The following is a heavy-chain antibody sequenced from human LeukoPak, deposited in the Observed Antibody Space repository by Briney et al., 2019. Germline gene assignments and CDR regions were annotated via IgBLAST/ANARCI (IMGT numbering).Heavy chain of an antibody. CDR1: GGTLSGYY. CDR3: AKSNGYGLVDI. CDR2: INHSGST. J-gene: IGHJ3*02. V-gene: IGHV4-34*08. Sequence: SETLSLTCAVYGGTLSGYYWSWIRQPPGKGLEWIGEINHSGSTKYNPSLKSRVTISVDTSKNQFSLKLNSVTAADTAVYYCAKSNGYGLVDIWGQGTMVTVSS. D-gene: IGHD3-10*01.